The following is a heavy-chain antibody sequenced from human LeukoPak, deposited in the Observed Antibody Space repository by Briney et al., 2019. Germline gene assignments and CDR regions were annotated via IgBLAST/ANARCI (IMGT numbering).Heavy chain of an antibody. Sequence: ASVKVSCKASGYTFTGYYMHWVRQAPGQGLEWMGWINPNSGGTNYAQKFQGRVTMTRDTSISTAYMELSRLRSGDTAVYYCARVVFGGVIVFDYWGQGTLVTVSS. D-gene: IGHD3-16*02. CDR1: GYTFTGYY. CDR2: INPNSGGT. J-gene: IGHJ4*02. CDR3: ARVVFGGVIVFDY. V-gene: IGHV1-2*02.